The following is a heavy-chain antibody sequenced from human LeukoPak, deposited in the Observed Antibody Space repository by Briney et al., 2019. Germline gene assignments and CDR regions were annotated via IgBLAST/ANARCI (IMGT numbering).Heavy chain of an antibody. CDR3: ARVNDYYGSHFDY. V-gene: IGHV3-66*01. J-gene: IGHJ4*02. CDR2: IYSGGST. Sequence: PGGSLKLSCAASGFTVISNYMSWVRQAPGKGLEWVSVIYSGGSTNYADSVRGRFTISRDTSKNTLYLQMNSLRGEDTAVHYCARVNDYYGSHFDYWGQGTLVTVSS. D-gene: IGHD3-22*01. CDR1: GFTVISNY.